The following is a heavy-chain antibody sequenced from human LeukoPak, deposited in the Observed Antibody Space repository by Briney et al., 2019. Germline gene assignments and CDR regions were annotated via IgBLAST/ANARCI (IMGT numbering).Heavy chain of an antibody. D-gene: IGHD6-13*01. CDR1: GGSISSYY. Sequence: SETLSLTCTVSGGSISSYYWGWIRQPPGKGLEWIGSIYYSGSTYYNPSLKSRVTISVDTSKNQFSLKLSSVTAADTAVYYCARGPYSSSWSMDYWGQGTLVTVSS. CDR2: IYYSGST. V-gene: IGHV4-39*07. CDR3: ARGPYSSSWSMDY. J-gene: IGHJ4*02.